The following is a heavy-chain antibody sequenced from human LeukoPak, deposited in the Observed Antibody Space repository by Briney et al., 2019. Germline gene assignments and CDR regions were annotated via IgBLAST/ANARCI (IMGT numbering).Heavy chain of an antibody. CDR2: IGTAGDT. V-gene: IGHV3-13*01. CDR3: ARVGVYDFWSGYYRRNYYGMDV. J-gene: IGHJ6*02. Sequence: PGGSLRLSCAASGFTFSSYDMHWVRQATGKGLEWVSAIGTAGDTYYPGSVKGRFTISGENAKNSLYLQMNSLRAEDTAVYYCARVGVYDFWSGYYRRNYYGMDVWGQGTTVTVSS. CDR1: GFTFSSYD. D-gene: IGHD3-3*01.